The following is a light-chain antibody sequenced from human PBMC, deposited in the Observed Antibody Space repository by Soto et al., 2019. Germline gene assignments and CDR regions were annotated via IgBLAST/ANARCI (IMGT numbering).Light chain of an antibody. J-gene: IGKJ5*01. CDR3: QQYYSYPPG. CDR1: QGISSW. Sequence: IQMTQSPSAMSASVGDRVTITCRASQGISSWLAWYQQKPGKAPKLLIYAASTLQSGVPSRFSGSGSGTDFTLTISCLQSEDFATYYCQQYYSYPPGFGQGTRLEIK. CDR2: AAS. V-gene: IGKV1-8*01.